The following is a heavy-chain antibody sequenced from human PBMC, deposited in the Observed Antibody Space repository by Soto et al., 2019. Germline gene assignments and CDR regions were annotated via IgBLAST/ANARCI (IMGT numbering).Heavy chain of an antibody. CDR1: GGTFSSYA. CDR3: ARASQATVYTIGNYGMDV. D-gene: IGHD2-8*01. J-gene: IGHJ6*02. V-gene: IGHV1-69*12. CDR2: IIPIFGTA. Sequence: QVQLVQSGAEVKKPGSSVKVSCKASGGTFSSYAISWVRQAPGQGLEWMGGIIPIFGTANYAQKFQGRVTITADESTSTAYMELSSLRAEDTAVYYCARASQATVYTIGNYGMDVWGQGTTVTVSS.